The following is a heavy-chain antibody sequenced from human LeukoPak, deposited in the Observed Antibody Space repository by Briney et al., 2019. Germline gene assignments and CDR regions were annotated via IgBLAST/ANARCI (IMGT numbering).Heavy chain of an antibody. CDR2: IYHSGTL. J-gene: IGHJ4*02. Sequence: SETLSLTCTVSGYSIRSAYYWGWIRQPPGKGLEWIGSIYHSGTLYYNPSLKSRVTISVDTSKNQFSLKLTSVTAADTAVYYCARVMDYYDGSGYPPPAAADYWGQGTLVTVSS. D-gene: IGHD3-22*01. V-gene: IGHV4-38-2*02. CDR3: ARVMDYYDGSGYPPPAAADY. CDR1: GYSIRSAYY.